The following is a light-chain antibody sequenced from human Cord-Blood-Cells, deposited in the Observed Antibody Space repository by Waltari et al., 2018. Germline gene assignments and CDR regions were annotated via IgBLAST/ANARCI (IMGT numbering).Light chain of an antibody. V-gene: IGKV1-39*01. CDR1: QSISSY. Sequence: DIEMTQSPSSLSASVGDRVTMTCRASQSISSYLNWYQQKPGKAPKLLIYAASSLQSVVPSRFSGSGSESDFTLTISSLQPEDFATYYCQQSDSTPITFGQGTRLEIK. CDR3: QQSDSTPIT. J-gene: IGKJ5*01. CDR2: AAS.